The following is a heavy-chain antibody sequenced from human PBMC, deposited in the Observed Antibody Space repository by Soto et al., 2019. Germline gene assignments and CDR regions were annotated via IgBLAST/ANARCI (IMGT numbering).Heavy chain of an antibody. CDR1: GYTFTNYP. J-gene: IGHJ4*02. CDR2: INVGNGNT. CDR3: SRVDPGETSPFDH. Sequence: ASVKVSCKASGYTFTNYPIHWVRQAPGQGLEWMGWINVGNGNTKYSQKYQGRVTLTRDTSTSTVYMELSGLRSDDTAVYYCSRVDPGETSPFDHWGQGTLVTVSS. D-gene: IGHD3-10*01. V-gene: IGHV1-3*01.